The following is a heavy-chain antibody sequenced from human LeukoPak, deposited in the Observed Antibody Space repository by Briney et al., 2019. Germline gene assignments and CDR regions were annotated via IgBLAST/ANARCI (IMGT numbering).Heavy chain of an antibody. D-gene: IGHD2-21*02. Sequence: SETLSLTCTVSGGSISSSSYYWGWIRQPPGKGLEWIGSIYYSGSTYYNPSLKSRVTISVDTSKNQFSLKLSSVTAADTAVYYCARAKDGGDGEDYWGQGTLVTVSS. CDR3: ARAKDGGDGEDY. CDR1: GGSISSSSYY. J-gene: IGHJ4*02. CDR2: IYYSGST. V-gene: IGHV4-39*07.